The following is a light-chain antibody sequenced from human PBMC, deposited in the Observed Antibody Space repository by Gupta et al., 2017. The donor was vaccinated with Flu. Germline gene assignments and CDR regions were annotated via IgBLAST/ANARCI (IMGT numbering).Light chain of an antibody. J-gene: IGKJ1*01. CDR1: QYINTN. V-gene: IGKV3-15*01. CDR2: DTV. Sequence: VVLTQSPGTLSVSPGERATLSCRASQYINTNLAWYQQKPGQAPRLIIFDTVTRAAGIPARFSGVGSGTEFTLTISSLQSEDFGIYYCQQVHNWPQTFGQGTKVEIK. CDR3: QQVHNWPQT.